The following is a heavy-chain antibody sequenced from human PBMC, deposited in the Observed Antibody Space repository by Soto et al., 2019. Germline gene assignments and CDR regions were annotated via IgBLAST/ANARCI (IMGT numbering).Heavy chain of an antibody. CDR3: ARGYCSGGSCLFDY. Sequence: ASVKVSCKASGGTFSSYAISWVRQAPGQGLEWMGGIIPIFGTANYAQKFQGRVTITADESTSTAYMELSSLRSEDTAVYYCARGYCSGGSCLFDYWGQGTLVTVSS. J-gene: IGHJ4*02. V-gene: IGHV1-69*13. CDR1: GGTFSSYA. CDR2: IIPIFGTA. D-gene: IGHD2-15*01.